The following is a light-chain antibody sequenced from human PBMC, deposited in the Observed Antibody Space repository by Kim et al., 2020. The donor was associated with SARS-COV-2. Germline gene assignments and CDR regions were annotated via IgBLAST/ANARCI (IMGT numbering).Light chain of an antibody. CDR1: KSISEV. CDR3: QQYFSYST. V-gene: IGKV1-5*03. J-gene: IGKJ2*01. CDR2: QAS. Sequence: SASGGDRITITGRARKSISEVWAWYQQKAGKAPKLLIYQASRLQSGVPTRFTGSGSGTEFTLTISSLQPDDFATYYCQQYFSYSTFGRGTKLEI.